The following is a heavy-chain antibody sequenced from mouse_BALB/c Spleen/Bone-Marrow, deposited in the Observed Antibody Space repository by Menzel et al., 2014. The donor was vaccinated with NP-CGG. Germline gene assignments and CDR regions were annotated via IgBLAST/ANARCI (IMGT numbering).Heavy chain of an antibody. V-gene: IGHV14-3*02. CDR1: GFNIKETY. J-gene: IGHJ3*01. D-gene: IGHD1-1*01. CDR2: IDPANGNT. CDR3: ARWYYGRAWFAY. Sequence: VQLQQAGAKLGKPGASVKLYSTASGFNIKETYMEWGKPRAEQGLEWIGRIDPANGNTKYDPKFQGKATITADTSSNTAYLQLSSLTSEDTAVYYCARWYYGRAWFAYWGQGTLVTVSA.